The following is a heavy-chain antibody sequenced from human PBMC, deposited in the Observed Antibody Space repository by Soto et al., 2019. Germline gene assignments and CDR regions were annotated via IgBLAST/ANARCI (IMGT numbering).Heavy chain of an antibody. CDR1: GGSISSSNW. V-gene: IGHV4-4*02. CDR3: ATLPPRVVASLLPIPT. Sequence: VQLRQSGPGLVKPSGTLSLTCAVSGGSISSSNWWTWVRQAPGKGLEWIGEIYHSGNTYYNPSLTGRVTITVDTSNNQFPLKLNSVTAADTAVYYCATLPPRVVASLLPIPTWGQGTLVTVSS. J-gene: IGHJ5*02. D-gene: IGHD1-26*01. CDR2: IYHSGNT.